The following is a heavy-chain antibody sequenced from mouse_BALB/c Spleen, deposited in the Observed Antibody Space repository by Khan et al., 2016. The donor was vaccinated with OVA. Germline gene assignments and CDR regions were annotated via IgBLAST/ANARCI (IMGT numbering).Heavy chain of an antibody. D-gene: IGHD1-2*01. CDR2: ISSGSKTT. J-gene: IGHJ2*01. CDR3: ARTGYYYFGY. Sequence: EVELVESGGGLVQPGGSRKLSCAASGFTFSGFGMHWVRQAPEKGLEWVAYISSGSKTTYYADTVKGRSNLSRDNPTNTLFLQMTRRRSEDTAMYFCARTGYYYFGYWGQGTTLTVSS. V-gene: IGHV5-17*02. CDR1: GFTFSGFG.